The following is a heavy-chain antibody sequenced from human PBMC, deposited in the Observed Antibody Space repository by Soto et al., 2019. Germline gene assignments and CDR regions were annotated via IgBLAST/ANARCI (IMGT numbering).Heavy chain of an antibody. CDR1: GFTFSSFA. CDR3: AKPAGLGWALDFDY. CDR2: ISGSDNST. Sequence: LRLSCAASGFTFSSFAMSWVRQAPGKGLEWVSAISGSDNSTYYADSVKGRLTISRDNSKNTLYLQMSSLRADDTAVYYCAKPAGLGWALDFDYWGQGTLVTVSS. V-gene: IGHV3-23*01. J-gene: IGHJ4*02. D-gene: IGHD6-19*01.